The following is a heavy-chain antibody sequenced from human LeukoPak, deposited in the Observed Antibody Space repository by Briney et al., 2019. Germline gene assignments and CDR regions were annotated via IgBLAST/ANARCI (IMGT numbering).Heavy chain of an antibody. CDR2: ISYSGTT. CDR1: GGSISNSY. J-gene: IGHJ4*02. D-gene: IGHD5-24*01. V-gene: IGHV4-59*08. Sequence: SETLSLTCSVSGGSISNSYWNWIRQPPGRGLEWIAYISYSGTTNSNPSLKSRVTLSVDTSKNEISLKLNSVTAADTAVYYCARRASRENYFDYWGQGALVTVSS. CDR3: ARRASRENYFDY.